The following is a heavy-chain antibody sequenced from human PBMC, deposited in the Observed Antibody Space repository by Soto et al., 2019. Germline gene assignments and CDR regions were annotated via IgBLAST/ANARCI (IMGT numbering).Heavy chain of an antibody. CDR1: GFTVSSNY. J-gene: IGHJ6*02. V-gene: IGHV3-53*05. CDR2: IYSGGST. Sequence: PGGSLRLSCAASGFTVSSNYMSWVRQAPGKGLEWVSVIYSGGSTYYADSVKDRFTISRDNSKNTLYLQMASLRPEDTAVYYCAKDHWAAYSGYAIRNDLDVWGQGTTVTVSS. D-gene: IGHD5-12*01. CDR3: AKDHWAAYSGYAIRNDLDV.